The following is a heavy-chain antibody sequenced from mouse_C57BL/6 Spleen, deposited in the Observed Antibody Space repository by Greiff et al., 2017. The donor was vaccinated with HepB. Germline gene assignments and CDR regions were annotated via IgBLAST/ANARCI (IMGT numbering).Heavy chain of an antibody. Sequence: EVMLVESGGGLVKPGGSLKLSCAASGFTFSSYAMSWVRQTPEKRLEWVATISDGGSYTYYPDNVKGRFTISRDNAKNNLYLQMSHLKSEDTAMYYCARDRYYGSSYGFDYWGQGTTLTVSS. CDR3: ARDRYYGSSYGFDY. V-gene: IGHV5-4*01. D-gene: IGHD1-1*01. CDR1: GFTFSSYA. CDR2: ISDGGSYT. J-gene: IGHJ2*01.